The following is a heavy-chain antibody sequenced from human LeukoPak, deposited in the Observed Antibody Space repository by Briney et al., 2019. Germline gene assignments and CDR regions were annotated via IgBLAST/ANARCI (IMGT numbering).Heavy chain of an antibody. D-gene: IGHD3-22*01. CDR1: GLTFSSYA. V-gene: IGHV3-23*01. CDR3: AKVAPLDYYDSSGYYYSFDY. Sequence: GGSLRLSCAASGLTFSSYAMSWVRQAPGKGQEWVSAISGSGGSTYYADSVKGRFTISRDNSKNTLYLQMNSLRAEDTAVYYCAKVAPLDYYDSSGYYYSFDYWGQGTLVTVSS. CDR2: ISGSGGST. J-gene: IGHJ4*02.